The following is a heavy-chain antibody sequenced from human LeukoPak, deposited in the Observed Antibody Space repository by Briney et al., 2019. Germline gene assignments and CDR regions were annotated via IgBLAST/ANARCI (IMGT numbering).Heavy chain of an antibody. V-gene: IGHV1-2*02. J-gene: IGHJ4*02. CDR3: APTPPEDYDDSGYFDY. CDR2: INPNSGGT. D-gene: IGHD3-22*01. Sequence: EGSVKLSCKASGYTFTAYYVHWVRQAPGQGLEWMGWINPNSGGTKYAQKFQGRVTMTRDTSISTAYMELTRLRSDDTAMYYCAPTPPEDYDDSGYFDYWGQGTLVTVAP. CDR1: GYTFTAYY.